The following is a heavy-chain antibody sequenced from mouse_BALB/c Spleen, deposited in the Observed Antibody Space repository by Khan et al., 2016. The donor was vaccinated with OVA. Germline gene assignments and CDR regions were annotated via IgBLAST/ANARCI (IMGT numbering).Heavy chain of an antibody. CDR2: INSDGDYT. V-gene: IGHV5-9-3*01. CDR3: ARAPYGSFAY. J-gene: IGHJ3*01. Sequence: EVELVESGGGLVKPGGSLKLSCAASGFTFSTYAMSWIRQTPEKRLEWVATINSDGDYTYYPDSVTGRFTISRDNAKNTLYLQMSGLRSEDTAMYYCARAPYGSFAYWGHGTLVTVSA. CDR1: GFTFSTYA. D-gene: IGHD2-1*01.